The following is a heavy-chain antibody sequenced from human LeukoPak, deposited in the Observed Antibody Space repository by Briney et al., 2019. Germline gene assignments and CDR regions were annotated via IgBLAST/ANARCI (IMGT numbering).Heavy chain of an antibody. CDR2: ISYDGSNK. D-gene: IGHD5-24*01. CDR1: GFTFSSYA. V-gene: IGHV3-30-3*01. J-gene: IGHJ4*02. Sequence: PGGSLRLSCAASGFTFSSYAMHWVRQAPGKGLEWVAAISYDGSNKYYADSVKGRFTISRDNSKNTLYLQMNSLRAEDTAVYYCTRGPEMATMDYWGQGTLVTVSS. CDR3: TRGPEMATMDY.